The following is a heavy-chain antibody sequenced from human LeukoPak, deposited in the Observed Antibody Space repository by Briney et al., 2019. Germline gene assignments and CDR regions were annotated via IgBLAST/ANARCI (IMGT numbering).Heavy chain of an antibody. D-gene: IGHD3-10*01. CDR1: GFTFSSYG. Sequence: GGSLRLSCAASGFTFSSYGMHWVRQAPGKGLEWVAVISYDGSNKYYADSVKGRFTISRDNSKNTLYLQMDSLRAEDTAVYYCAKGTYYYGSTESTGSWYFDLWGRGTLVTVSS. CDR2: ISYDGSNK. J-gene: IGHJ2*01. CDR3: AKGTYYYGSTESTGSWYFDL. V-gene: IGHV3-30*18.